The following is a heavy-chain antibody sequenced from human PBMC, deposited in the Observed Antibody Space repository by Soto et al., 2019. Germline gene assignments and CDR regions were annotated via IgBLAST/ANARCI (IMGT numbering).Heavy chain of an antibody. Sequence: GGSLRLSCAASGFTFSSYAMSWVRQAPGNGLEWVSAVSGSGGSIYYADSVKGRLTISRDNSENRLSLQMSCLRADDTAIYFCSNDLSGSWGIADHWGQGXLVTVSS. J-gene: IGHJ4*02. D-gene: IGHD6-13*01. CDR1: GFTFSSYA. V-gene: IGHV3-23*01. CDR3: SNDLSGSWGIADH. CDR2: VSGSGGSI.